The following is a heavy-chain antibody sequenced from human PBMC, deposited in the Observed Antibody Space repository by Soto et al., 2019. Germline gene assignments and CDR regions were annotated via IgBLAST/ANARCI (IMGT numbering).Heavy chain of an antibody. V-gene: IGHV1-18*01. CDR3: ARGKGYGYDH. D-gene: IGHD5-12*01. CDR2: ISAFNGHT. CDR1: GYTFRDYG. Sequence: QVQLVQSGPEVRKPGASVKVSCEASGYTFRDYGIAWVRQAPGQGLEWMGWISAFNGHTNYAQKFQGRVTVTADASTATAYMELRSLRPDDTAMYFCARGKGYGYDHWGQGTLVTVSS. J-gene: IGHJ4*02.